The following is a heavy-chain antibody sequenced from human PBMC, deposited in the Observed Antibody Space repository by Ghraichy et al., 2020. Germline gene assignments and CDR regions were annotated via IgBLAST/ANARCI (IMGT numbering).Heavy chain of an antibody. J-gene: IGHJ4*02. V-gene: IGHV3-53*04. CDR1: GFTVSSNY. Sequence: GGSLRLSCAASGFTVSSNYMSWVRQAPGKGPEWVSGIYSGGSTYYADSVKGRFTISRHNSKNTLYLQMNSLRAEDTTVYYCARDAVYGGNSGSGDYWGQGTLVTVSS. D-gene: IGHD4-23*01. CDR3: ARDAVYGGNSGSGDY. CDR2: IYSGGST.